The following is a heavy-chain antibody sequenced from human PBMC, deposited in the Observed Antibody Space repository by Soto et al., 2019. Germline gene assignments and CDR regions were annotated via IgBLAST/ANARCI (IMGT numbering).Heavy chain of an antibody. Sequence: GGSLRLFCAASGFTFSNAWMSWVRQAPGKGLEWVGRIKSKTDGGTTDYAATVKGRFTISRDDSKNTLYLQMNSLKTEDTAVYYCTTDQRFWSGYFGYWGQGTLVTVSS. J-gene: IGHJ4*02. V-gene: IGHV3-15*01. D-gene: IGHD3-3*01. CDR3: TTDQRFWSGYFGY. CDR1: GFTFSNAW. CDR2: IKSKTDGGTT.